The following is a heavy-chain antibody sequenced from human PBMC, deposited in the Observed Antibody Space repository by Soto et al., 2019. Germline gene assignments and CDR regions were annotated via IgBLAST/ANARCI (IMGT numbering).Heavy chain of an antibody. J-gene: IGHJ4*02. CDR2: IAYDGSNQ. CDR1: GFAFSSYA. V-gene: IGHV3-30*04. CDR3: TRDQPEMAFDH. Sequence: GGSLRLSRAASGFAFSSYAMHWVRQAPGKGLEWVADIAYDGSNQYYADSVKGRFTISRDNSKNTLYLQLNSLRVEDTAVYYCTRDQPEMAFDHWGQGTLVTVSS.